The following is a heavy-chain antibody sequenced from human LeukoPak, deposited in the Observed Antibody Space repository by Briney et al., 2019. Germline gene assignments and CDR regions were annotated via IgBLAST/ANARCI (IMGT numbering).Heavy chain of an antibody. CDR3: ARVPRYCSGGSSYSPRQLWLYYFDY. Sequence: QTHSLICAVYGESFSGYYWSWISQPPGKGLEWIREINHSGCTNYNPSLKSPVIIIVEQTMNRISLKLSSVPAADPAVYYCARVPRYCSGGSSYSPRQLWLYYFDYWGKGSLASVSS. J-gene: IGHJ4*02. D-gene: IGHD2-15*01. CDR2: INHSGCT. V-gene: IGHV4-34*01. CDR1: GESFSGYY.